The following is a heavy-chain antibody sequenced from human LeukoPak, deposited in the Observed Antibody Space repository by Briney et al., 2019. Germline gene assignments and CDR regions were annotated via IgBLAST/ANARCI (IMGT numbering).Heavy chain of an antibody. V-gene: IGHV3-30*18. J-gene: IGHJ4*02. CDR3: AKPEDGRDFDPNWDYFDY. CDR2: ISYDGSNK. D-gene: IGHD3-9*01. CDR1: GFTFSSYG. Sequence: AGGSLRLSCAASGFTFSSYGMHWVRQAPGKGLEWVAVISYDGSNKYYADSVKGRFTISRDSSKNTLYLQMNSLRAEDTAVYYCAKPEDGRDFDPNWDYFDYWGQGTLVTVSS.